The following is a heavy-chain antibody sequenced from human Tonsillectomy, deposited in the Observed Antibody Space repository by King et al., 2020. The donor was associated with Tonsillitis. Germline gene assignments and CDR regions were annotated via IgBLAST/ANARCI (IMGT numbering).Heavy chain of an antibody. CDR2: INHNGST. CDR3: ASRLDGSGSYYSQNWFDP. CDR1: GGSFRGYY. J-gene: IGHJ5*02. V-gene: IGHV4-34*01. Sequence: VQLQQWGAGLLKPSETLSLTFAVYGGSFRGYYWSWIRQPPGRGLEWIGEINHNGSTNCNPSLRSRVTISLDTSKNPFSLNLGSVTAADTAVYFCASRLDGSGSYYSQNWFDPWGQGTLVTVSS. D-gene: IGHD3-10*01.